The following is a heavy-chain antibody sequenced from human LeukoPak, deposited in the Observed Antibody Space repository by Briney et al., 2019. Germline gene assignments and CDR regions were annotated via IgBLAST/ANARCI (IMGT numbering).Heavy chain of an antibody. CDR2: INGDGSST. Sequence: GGSLRLSCAASGFSVSSCWMHWVRQAPGKGLVWVSRINGDGSSTSYADSVRGRFTVSRDNAKSTVYLQMNSLRAEDTAVYYCARAVSGHYGMFDYWGQGTLVTVSS. CDR3: ARAVSGHYGMFDY. CDR1: GFSVSSCW. D-gene: IGHD3-10*01. J-gene: IGHJ4*02. V-gene: IGHV3-74*01.